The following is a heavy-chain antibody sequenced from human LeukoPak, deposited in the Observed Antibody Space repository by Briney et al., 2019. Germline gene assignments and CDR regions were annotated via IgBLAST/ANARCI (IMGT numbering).Heavy chain of an antibody. V-gene: IGHV3-23*01. CDR3: AKDRAGYSGARGFDC. Sequence: GGSLRLSCAASGFTFSTYAMSWVRQAPGKGLDWVSGISASSDSTYYAGSVKGRFTISRDNSKNTLYLQMNSLGAADTAVYYCAKDRAGYSGARGFDCWGQGTLVTVSS. CDR1: GFTFSTYA. CDR2: ISASSDST. D-gene: IGHD5-12*01. J-gene: IGHJ4*02.